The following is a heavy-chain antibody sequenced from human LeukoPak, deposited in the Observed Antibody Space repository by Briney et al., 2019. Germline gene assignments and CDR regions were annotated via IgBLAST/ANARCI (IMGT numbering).Heavy chain of an antibody. CDR1: GCTISSYY. D-gene: IGHD4-23*01. CDR3: AGHRDYGGVDAFDI. V-gene: IGHV4-59*01. Sequence: SETLSLTCTVSGCTISSYYWNWIRQPPGKGLEWIGYIYYSGSNNYNPSLESRVIITVDTYKNQFSLKLSSGTAADKAVYYCAGHRDYGGVDAFDIWGQGTMVTVSS. CDR2: IYYSGSN. J-gene: IGHJ3*02.